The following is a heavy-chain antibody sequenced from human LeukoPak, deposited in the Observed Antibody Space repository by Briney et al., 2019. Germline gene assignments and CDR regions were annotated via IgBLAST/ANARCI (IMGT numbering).Heavy chain of an antibody. CDR1: GYNFTTYW. CDR2: IYPDDSDT. D-gene: IGHD6-19*01. CDR3: ARRPAGAAGLFLDY. Sequence: GESLKISCKASGYNFTTYWIAWVRQMPGKGLECMGIIYPDDSDTRYSPSFQGQVSISADKSINTAYLRWSSLKAPDTAMYYCARRPAGAAGLFLDYWGQGALVTVSS. J-gene: IGHJ4*02. V-gene: IGHV5-51*01.